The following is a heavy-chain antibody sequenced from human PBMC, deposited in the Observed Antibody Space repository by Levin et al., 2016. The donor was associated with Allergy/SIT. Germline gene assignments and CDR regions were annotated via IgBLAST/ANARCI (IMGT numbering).Heavy chain of an antibody. Sequence: WVRQAPGQGLEWMGWMNPNSGNTGYAQKFQGRVTMTRDTSISTAYMELSSLRSEDTAVYYCARTENYGSGTYLGFDYWGQGILVTVSS. CDR2: MNPNSGNT. V-gene: IGHV1-8*01. CDR3: ARTENYGSGTYLGFDY. J-gene: IGHJ4*02. D-gene: IGHD3-10*01.